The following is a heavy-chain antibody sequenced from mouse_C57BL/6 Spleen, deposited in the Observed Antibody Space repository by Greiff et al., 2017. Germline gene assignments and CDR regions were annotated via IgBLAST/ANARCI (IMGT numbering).Heavy chain of an antibody. V-gene: IGHV1-80*01. CDR2: IYPGDGDT. D-gene: IGHD2-1*01. J-gene: IGHJ2*01. Sequence: QVQLQQSGAELVKPGASVKISCKASGYAFSSYWMNWVKQRPGKGLEWIGQIYPGDGDTNYNGKFKGKATLTADKSSSPAYMQLSSLTSEDSAVYFCARRGGNYDFDYWGQGTTLTVSS. CDR1: GYAFSSYW. CDR3: ARRGGNYDFDY.